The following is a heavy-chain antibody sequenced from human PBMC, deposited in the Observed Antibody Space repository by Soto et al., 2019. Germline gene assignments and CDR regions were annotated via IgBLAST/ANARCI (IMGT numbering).Heavy chain of an antibody. V-gene: IGHV3-21*04. CDR1: GFNFPGYS. Sequence: LRLSCAASGFNFPGYSMNWVRQAPGKGLEWVASISSGSHYIYYADSVRGRFTISRDNAGDSLYLQMNSLRAGDTAVYFCARDQSQGQMLLPYFDYWGQGTLVTVSS. CDR2: ISSGSHYI. J-gene: IGHJ4*02. D-gene: IGHD3-10*02. CDR3: ARDQSQGQMLLPYFDY.